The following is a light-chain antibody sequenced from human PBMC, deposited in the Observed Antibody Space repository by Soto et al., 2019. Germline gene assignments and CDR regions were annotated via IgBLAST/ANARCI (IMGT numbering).Light chain of an antibody. Sequence: QSVLTQPPSASGTPGQRVTISCSGSSSNIGSNYVYWYQQLPGTAPKLLIYRNNQRPSGVPDRFSGSKSGTSASLAISGLRSEDEADYYCAAWEDSLSGSFVFGTWTKVTVL. CDR3: AAWEDSLSGSFV. V-gene: IGLV1-47*01. J-gene: IGLJ1*01. CDR1: SSNIGSNY. CDR2: RNN.